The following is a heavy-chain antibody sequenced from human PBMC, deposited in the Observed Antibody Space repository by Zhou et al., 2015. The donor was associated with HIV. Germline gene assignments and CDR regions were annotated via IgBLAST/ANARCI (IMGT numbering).Heavy chain of an antibody. CDR2: IIPLSGAT. CDR3: ARGSVNYENAFDL. J-gene: IGHJ3*01. D-gene: IGHD3-3*01. Sequence: QVLLVQSGAEVKKPGASVKVSCKTSGYAFTYYAISWVRQAPGQGLEWMGGIIPLSGATSYAHKFQDRLTITADESTSTAYMELTGLRSDDTALYYCARGSVNYENAFDLWGQGTNVIVSP. V-gene: IGHV1-69*13. CDR1: GYAFTYYA.